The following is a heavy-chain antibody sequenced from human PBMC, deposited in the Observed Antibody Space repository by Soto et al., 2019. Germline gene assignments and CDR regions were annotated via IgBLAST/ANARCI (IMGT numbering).Heavy chain of an antibody. D-gene: IGHD5-12*01. V-gene: IGHV4-31*03. Sequence: SETLSLTCTVSGGSISSGGYYWSWIRQHPGKGLEWIGYIYYSGSTYYNPSLKSRVTISVDTSKNQFSLKLSSVTAADTAVYYCARDRVDGYKPPGAFDIWGQGTMVTVSS. CDR1: GGSISSGGYY. CDR2: IYYSGST. J-gene: IGHJ3*02. CDR3: ARDRVDGYKPPGAFDI.